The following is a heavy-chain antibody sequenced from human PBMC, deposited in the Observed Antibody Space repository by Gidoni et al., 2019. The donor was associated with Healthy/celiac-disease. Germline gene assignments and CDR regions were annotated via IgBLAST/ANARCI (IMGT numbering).Heavy chain of an antibody. CDR3: AKDGIAAAGKVAHWFDP. D-gene: IGHD6-13*01. J-gene: IGHJ5*02. Sequence: EVQLVESGGGLVQRCRSRRLSCAASGSTFADYAMHWVRQVPGKGLEWVSGISWNSDSIGYADSVNGRFTISIDNAKNFLYLQMNSPRAEDSALYYCAKDGIAAAGKVAHWFDPWGQGTLVTVSS. CDR1: GSTFADYA. CDR2: ISWNSDSI. V-gene: IGHV3-9*01.